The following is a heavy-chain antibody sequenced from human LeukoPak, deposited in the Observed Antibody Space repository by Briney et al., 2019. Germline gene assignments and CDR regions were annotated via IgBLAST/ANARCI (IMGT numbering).Heavy chain of an antibody. Sequence: SETLSLTYTVSGGSISSSSYYWGWIRQPPGKGLEWIGSIYYSGSTYYNPSLKSRVTISVDTSKNQFSLKLSSVTAADTAVYYCARRSSSWYSRFDPWGQGTLVTVSS. CDR2: IYYSGST. V-gene: IGHV4-39*01. J-gene: IGHJ5*02. CDR1: GGSISSSSYY. CDR3: ARRSSSWYSRFDP. D-gene: IGHD6-13*01.